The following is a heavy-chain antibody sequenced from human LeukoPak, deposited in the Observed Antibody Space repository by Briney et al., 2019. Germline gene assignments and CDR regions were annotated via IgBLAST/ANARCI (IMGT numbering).Heavy chain of an antibody. CDR3: ARVARLGDAFDI. J-gene: IGHJ3*02. V-gene: IGHV3-7*01. CDR2: TREDGGER. D-gene: IGHD2-21*01. Sequence: GGSLRLSCAASGFIFSRYWMTWVRQAPGKGLEWVANTREDGGERYYVDSVKGRFTISRDNAKNSLYLQINSLRVEDTAVYYCARVARLGDAFDIWGQGTMVTVSS. CDR1: GFIFSRYW.